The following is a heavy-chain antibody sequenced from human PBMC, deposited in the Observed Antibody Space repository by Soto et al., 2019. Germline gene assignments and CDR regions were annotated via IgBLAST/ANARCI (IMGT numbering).Heavy chain of an antibody. J-gene: IGHJ4*02. Sequence: QVQLVESGGGFVKPGGSLRLSCAASGFSFGDSYMSWIRQSAGKGLEWLSYISGGSSYTKYAESVKGRSTLSRDNPRRSLFLPATGLSPDDTAIYYCAKTRVADSGYCFDHWGQGTMVTVSS. CDR2: ISGGSSYT. D-gene: IGHD3-22*01. CDR1: GFSFGDSY. CDR3: AKTRVADSGYCFDH. V-gene: IGHV3-11*05.